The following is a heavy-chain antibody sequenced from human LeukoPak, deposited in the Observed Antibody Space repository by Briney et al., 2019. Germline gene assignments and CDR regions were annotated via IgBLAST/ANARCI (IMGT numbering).Heavy chain of an antibody. CDR1: GFTFSDYA. CDR2: ISSSSASSPTI. V-gene: IGHV3-48*04. D-gene: IGHD2-15*01. CDR3: ARDSASVGHNDAFDI. Sequence: GGSLRLSCAASGFTFSDYAMNWVRQAPGKGLEWVSYISSSSASSPTIYYVDSVKGRFTISRDNAKDSLYLQMHRLRVEDTAVYYCARDSASVGHNDAFDIWGQGTMVTVSS. J-gene: IGHJ3*02.